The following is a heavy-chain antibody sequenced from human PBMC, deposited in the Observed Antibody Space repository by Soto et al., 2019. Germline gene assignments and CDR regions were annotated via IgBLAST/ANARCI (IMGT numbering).Heavy chain of an antibody. J-gene: IGHJ4*02. CDR3: ARGLNYDFWSGYNYYFDY. Sequence: PSETLSLTCTVSGGSISSYYWSWIRQPPGKGLEWIGYIYYSGSTNYNPSLKSRVTISVDTSKNQFSLKLSSVTAADTAVYYCARGLNYDFWSGYNYYFDYWGQGTLVTVSS. CDR1: GGSISSYY. V-gene: IGHV4-59*01. D-gene: IGHD3-3*01. CDR2: IYYSGST.